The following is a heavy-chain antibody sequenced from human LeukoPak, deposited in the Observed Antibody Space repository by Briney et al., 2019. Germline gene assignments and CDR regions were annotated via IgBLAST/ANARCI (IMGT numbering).Heavy chain of an antibody. Sequence: GGSLRLSCAASGFTSSSYAMSWVRQAPGKGLEWVSAISSSGGSTYYADSVKGRFTISRDNSKNTLYLQMNSLRAEDTAVYYCAKDGPLTRGLLDLAEYFQHWGQGTLVTVSS. CDR2: ISSSGGST. J-gene: IGHJ1*01. CDR1: GFTSSSYA. V-gene: IGHV3-23*01. CDR3: AKDGPLTRGLLDLAEYFQH. D-gene: IGHD2-15*01.